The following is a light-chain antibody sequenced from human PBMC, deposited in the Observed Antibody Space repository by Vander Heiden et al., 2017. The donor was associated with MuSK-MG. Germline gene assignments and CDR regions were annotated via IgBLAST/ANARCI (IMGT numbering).Light chain of an antibody. CDR3: QQCNSYPQGRT. J-gene: IGKJ3*01. CDR2: DAS. V-gene: IGKV1-13*02. Sequence: ALPLTQSPSSLSASVGDRATIPWRASQGMSSALAWYQQKPVKAPKLLIYDASSLERGVPSRCSGSGYGTDFTLTISSLQPEDFATYYCQQCNSYPQGRTFGPGTKVDIK. CDR1: QGMSSA.